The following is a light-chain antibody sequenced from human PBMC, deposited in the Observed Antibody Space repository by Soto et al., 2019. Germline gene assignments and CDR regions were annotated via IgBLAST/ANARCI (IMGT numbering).Light chain of an antibody. J-gene: IGLJ1*01. CDR2: LNSDGSH. Sequence: QPVLTQSPPASASLGASVKLTCTLSSGHSYYAIAWHQQQPEKGPRYLMKLNSDGSHSKGDGIPDRFSGSSSGAERYLTISSLQSEDEADYYCQTWVTGIYVFGTGTKVTVL. CDR3: QTWVTGIYV. CDR1: SGHSYYA. V-gene: IGLV4-69*01.